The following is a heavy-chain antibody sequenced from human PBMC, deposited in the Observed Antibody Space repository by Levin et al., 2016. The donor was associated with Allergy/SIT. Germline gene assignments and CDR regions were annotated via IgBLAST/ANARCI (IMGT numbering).Heavy chain of an antibody. CDR3: AADPLHIAAAGN. V-gene: IGHV1-58*01. J-gene: IGHJ4*02. D-gene: IGHD6-13*01. Sequence: SVKVSCKASGFTFTSSAVQWVRQARGQRLEWIGWIVVGSGNTNYAQKFQERVTITRDMSTSTAYMELSSLRSEDTAVYYCAADPLHIAAAGNWGQGTLVTVSS. CDR1: GFTFTSSA. CDR2: IVVGSGNT.